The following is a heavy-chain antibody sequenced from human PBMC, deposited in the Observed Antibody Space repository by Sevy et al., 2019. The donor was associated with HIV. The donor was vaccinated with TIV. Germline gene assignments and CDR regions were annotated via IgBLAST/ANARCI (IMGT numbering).Heavy chain of an antibody. CDR1: GFTFISYA. Sequence: GGSLRLSCAASGFTFISYAFSWVRQAPGKGLEWVSSISPSGGNTYYADSVKGRFTISRDNSKNTLDLQMNSLRAEETAVYYCAKEDRSGFYWGQGTLVTVSS. CDR2: ISPSGGNT. V-gene: IGHV3-23*01. CDR3: AKEDRSGFY. J-gene: IGHJ4*02. D-gene: IGHD3-22*01.